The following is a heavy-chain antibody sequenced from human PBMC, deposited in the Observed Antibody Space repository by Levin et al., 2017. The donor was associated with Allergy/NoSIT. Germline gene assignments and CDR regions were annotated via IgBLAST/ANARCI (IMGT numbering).Heavy chain of an antibody. Sequence: GESLKISCAASGFIFDDYGMSWVRQAPGKGLDCVSGINWNGGSTGYADSVKGRFTISRDNAKNSLYLQMNSLRAEDTALYYCSRFYSSGWYGAFDIWGQGTMVTVS. CDR1: GFIFDDYG. CDR2: INWNGGST. D-gene: IGHD6-19*01. CDR3: SRFYSSGWYGAFDI. V-gene: IGHV3-20*04. J-gene: IGHJ3*02.